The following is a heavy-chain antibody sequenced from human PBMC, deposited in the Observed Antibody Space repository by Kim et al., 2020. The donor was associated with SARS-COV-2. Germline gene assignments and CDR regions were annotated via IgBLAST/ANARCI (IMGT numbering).Heavy chain of an antibody. D-gene: IGHD2-15*01. CDR1: GGTFSSYA. J-gene: IGHJ3*02. V-gene: IGHV1-69*13. CDR2: IIPIFGTA. CDR3: ARFFGGNDLDAFDI. Sequence: SVKVSCKASGGTFSSYAISWVRQAPGQGLEWMGGIIPIFGTANYAQKFQGRVTITADESTSTAYMELSSLRSEDTAVYYCARFFGGNDLDAFDIWGQGTMVTVSS.